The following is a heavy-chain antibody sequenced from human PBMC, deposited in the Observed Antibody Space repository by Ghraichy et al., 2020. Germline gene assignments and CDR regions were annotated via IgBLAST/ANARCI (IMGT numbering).Heavy chain of an antibody. V-gene: IGHV4-39*01. CDR1: GGSISSSSYY. CDR3: ARRVAGTLIDY. CDR2: IYYSGST. D-gene: IGHD6-19*01. Sequence: SQTLSLTCTVSGGSISSSSYYWGWIRQPPGKGLEWIGCIYYSGSTYYNPSLKSRVTISVDTSKNQFSLKLSSVTAADTAVYYCARRVAGTLIDYWGQGTLVTVSS. J-gene: IGHJ4*02.